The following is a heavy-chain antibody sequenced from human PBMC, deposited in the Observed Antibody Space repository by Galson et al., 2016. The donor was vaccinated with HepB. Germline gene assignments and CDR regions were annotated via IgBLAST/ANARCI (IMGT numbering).Heavy chain of an antibody. V-gene: IGHV2-70*19. Sequence: PALVKPTQTLTLTCTFSGFSLNTSGMCVNWVRQPPGKALEWLALIDWNDEKHYSTSLKTRLTVSKDTSKNQVVLRRTNMDPVDTATYYCARVREQVVYPYYYFGMDVWGQGTTVAVSS. CDR3: ARVREQVVYPYYYFGMDV. CDR1: GFSLNTSGMC. CDR2: IDWNDEK. J-gene: IGHJ6*02. D-gene: IGHD6-6*01.